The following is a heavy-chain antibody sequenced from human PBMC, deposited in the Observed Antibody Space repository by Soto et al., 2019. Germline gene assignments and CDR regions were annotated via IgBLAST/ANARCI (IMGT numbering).Heavy chain of an antibody. Sequence: ETLTLTCTVSGGSISSSSYYWGWIRQPPGKGLEWIGSIYYSGSTYYNPSLKSRVTISVDTSKNQFTLKISSVTAADTAVYYYAILVGRNSGGVLRFLEWLFDYWGQGTLVTVSS. CDR3: AILVGRNSGGVLRFLEWLFDY. CDR1: GGSISSSSYY. J-gene: IGHJ4*02. CDR2: IYYSGST. V-gene: IGHV4-39*01. D-gene: IGHD3-3*01.